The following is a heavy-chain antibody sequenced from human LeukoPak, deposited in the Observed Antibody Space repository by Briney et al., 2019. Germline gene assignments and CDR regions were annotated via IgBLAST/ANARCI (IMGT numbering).Heavy chain of an antibody. J-gene: IGHJ4*02. CDR3: ASRYCSSTSCYAPPGTGLDY. CDR2: IRGSGGST. Sequence: GGSLRLSCVASGFTFSTSAMSWVRQAPGKGLEWVSAIRGSGGSTYYADSVKGRFTIPRGNSENTLYLQMNSLRAEDTAVYYCASRYCSSTSCYAPPGTGLDYWGQGTLVTVSS. CDR1: GFTFSTSA. V-gene: IGHV3-23*01. D-gene: IGHD2-2*01.